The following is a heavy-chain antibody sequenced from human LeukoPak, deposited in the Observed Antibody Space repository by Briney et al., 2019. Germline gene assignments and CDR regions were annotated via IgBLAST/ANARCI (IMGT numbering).Heavy chain of an antibody. Sequence: ASVKVSCKASGYTFTSYGISWVRQAPGQGLEWMGWISAYNGNTNYAQKLQGRVTMTTDTSTSTAYMELRSLRSEDTAVYYCARESGYHNIYYYYYYMDVWGKGTTVTVSS. CDR2: ISAYNGNT. D-gene: IGHD3-3*01. V-gene: IGHV1-18*01. CDR1: GYTFTSYG. J-gene: IGHJ6*03. CDR3: ARESGYHNIYYYYYYMDV.